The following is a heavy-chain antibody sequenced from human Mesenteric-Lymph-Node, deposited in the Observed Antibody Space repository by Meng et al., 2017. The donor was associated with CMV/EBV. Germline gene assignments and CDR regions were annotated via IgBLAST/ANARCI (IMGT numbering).Heavy chain of an antibody. CDR3: ARGFRYQLLSWTYYYYGMDV. Sequence: GGSLRLSCAASGFTFDDYAMHWVRQAPGKGLEWVSGISWNSGSIGYADSVKGRFTISRDNAKNSLYLQMNSLRAEDTAVYYCARGFRYQLLSWTYYYYGMDVWGQGTTVTVSS. CDR2: ISWNSGSI. J-gene: IGHJ6*02. D-gene: IGHD2-2*01. CDR1: GFTFDDYA. V-gene: IGHV3-9*01.